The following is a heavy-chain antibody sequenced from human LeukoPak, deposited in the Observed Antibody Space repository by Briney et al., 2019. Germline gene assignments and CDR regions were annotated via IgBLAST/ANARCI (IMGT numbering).Heavy chain of an antibody. D-gene: IGHD6-6*01. CDR1: GYTFTSYA. V-gene: IGHV7-4-1*02. J-gene: IGHJ4*02. CDR2: INTNTGNS. CDR3: ARDRGRIAGNFDY. Sequence: ASVKVSCKASGYTFTSYAMNWVRQAPGRGLEWMGWINTNTGNSTYAQGFTGRFVFSLDTSVSTAYLQISSLKAEDTAVYYCARDRGRIAGNFDYWGQGTLVTVSS.